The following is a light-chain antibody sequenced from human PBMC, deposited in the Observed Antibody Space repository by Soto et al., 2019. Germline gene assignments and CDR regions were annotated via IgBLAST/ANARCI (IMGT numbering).Light chain of an antibody. CDR2: EGT. CDR3: STYSGRVV. J-gene: IGLJ2*01. V-gene: IGLV2-23*01. Sequence: QSALTQPASVSGSPGQSITISCTGTSSDVGSYNLVSWYQQHPGKAPKLMIYEGTNRPSGVSNRFSGSKSGNTASLTISGLQAEDEAHYYCSTYSGRVVFGGGTKLTVL. CDR1: SSDVGSYNL.